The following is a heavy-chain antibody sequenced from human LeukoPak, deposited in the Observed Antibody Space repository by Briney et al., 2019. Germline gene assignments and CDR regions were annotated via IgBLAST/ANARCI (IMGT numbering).Heavy chain of an antibody. CDR2: SSSSGSTI. J-gene: IGHJ4*02. Sequence: GGSLRLSCAASGFTFSGFEMNWVRQAPGKGLEWVSYSSSSGSTIYYADSVKGRFTVSRDNAKNSLYLQMNSLRAEDTAVYYCARGLRSIDYWGQGTLVTVSS. CDR3: ARGLRSIDY. V-gene: IGHV3-48*03. CDR1: GFTFSGFE.